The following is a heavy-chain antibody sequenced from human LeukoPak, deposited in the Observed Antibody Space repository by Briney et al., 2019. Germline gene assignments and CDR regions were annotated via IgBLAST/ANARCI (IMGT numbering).Heavy chain of an antibody. CDR2: IYYSGST. V-gene: IGHV4-39*01. CDR3: AWYEAVAGVFDY. CDR1: GGSISSSSYY. D-gene: IGHD6-19*01. Sequence: PSETLSLTCTVSGGSISSSSYYWGWIRQPPGKGLEWIGSIYYSGSTYYNPSLKSRVTISVDTSKNQFSLKLSSVTAADTAVYYCAWYEAVAGVFDYWGQGTLVTASS. J-gene: IGHJ4*02.